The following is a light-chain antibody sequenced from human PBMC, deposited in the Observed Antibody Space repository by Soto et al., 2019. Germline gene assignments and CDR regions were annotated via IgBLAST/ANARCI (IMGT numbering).Light chain of an antibody. CDR2: DVS. Sequence: QSALTQPASVSGSPGQSITISCTGTSSDVGGYDYVSWYQQHPGKAHKLMIHDVSSRPSGVSNRFSGSKSGNTASLTISGLQAEDEADYYCSSYASSSTRVFGTGTKVTVL. CDR3: SSYASSSTRV. V-gene: IGLV2-14*03. J-gene: IGLJ1*01. CDR1: SSDVGGYDY.